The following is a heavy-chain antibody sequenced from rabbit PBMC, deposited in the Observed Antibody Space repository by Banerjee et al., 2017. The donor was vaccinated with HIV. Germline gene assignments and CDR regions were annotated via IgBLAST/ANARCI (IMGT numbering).Heavy chain of an antibody. CDR3: ARDLAGVIGWNFGL. J-gene: IGHJ4*01. CDR2: IYVGSSGST. CDR1: GFSFSNSYY. Sequence: QSLEESGGGLVKPGASLTLTCTASGFSFSNSYYMCWVRQAPGKGLELIACIYVGSSGSTYYAPWAKGRFTISKTSSTTVTLQMTSLTAADTATYFCARDLAGVIGWNFGLWGPGTLVTDS. V-gene: IGHV1S40*01. D-gene: IGHD4-1*01.